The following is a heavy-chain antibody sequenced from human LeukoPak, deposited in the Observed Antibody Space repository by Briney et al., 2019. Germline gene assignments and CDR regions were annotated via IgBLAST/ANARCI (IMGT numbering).Heavy chain of an antibody. CDR2: ISSSSSYI. CDR1: GFTFSSYS. D-gene: IGHD4-17*01. J-gene: IGHJ1*01. Sequence: NPGGSLRLSCAASGFTFSSYSMNWVRQAPGKGLEWVSSISSSSSYIYYADSVKGRFTISRDNAKNSLYLQMNSLRAEDTAVYYCARDARSYGDTAYFQHWGQGTLVTVSS. CDR3: ARDARSYGDTAYFQH. V-gene: IGHV3-21*01.